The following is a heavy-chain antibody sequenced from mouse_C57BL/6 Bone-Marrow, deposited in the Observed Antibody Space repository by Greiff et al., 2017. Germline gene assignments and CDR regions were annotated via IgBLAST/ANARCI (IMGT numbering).Heavy chain of an antibody. V-gene: IGHV2-2*01. D-gene: IGHD6-5*01. CDR2: IWSGGST. Sequence: VMLVESGPGLVQPSQSLSITCTVSGFSLTSSGVHWVRQSPGKGLEWLGVIWSGGSTDYNAAFISRLSISKDNSKSQVFFKMNSLQADDTAIYYCARAYGTSYYFDYWGQGTTLTVSS. J-gene: IGHJ2*01. CDR1: GFSLTSSG. CDR3: ARAYGTSYYFDY.